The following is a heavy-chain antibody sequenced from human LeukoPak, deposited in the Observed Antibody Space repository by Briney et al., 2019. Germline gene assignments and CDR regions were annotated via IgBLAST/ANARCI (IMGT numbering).Heavy chain of an antibody. Sequence: SQTLSLTCTVSGGSISNYSWNWVRRPPGKGLEWIGYIYSSGSTYYNPSLKSRLTISLDTSKNQFSLQLSSVTAADTAVYYCARSDYGGNSAAFGVWGQGTMVTVSS. V-gene: IGHV4-59*01. D-gene: IGHD4-23*01. CDR2: IYSSGST. CDR1: GGSISNYS. CDR3: ARSDYGGNSAAFGV. J-gene: IGHJ3*01.